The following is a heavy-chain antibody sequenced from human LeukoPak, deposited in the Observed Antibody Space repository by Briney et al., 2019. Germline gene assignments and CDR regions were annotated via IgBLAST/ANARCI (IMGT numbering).Heavy chain of an antibody. Sequence: SETLSLTCTVSGGSISSYYWSWIRQPPGKGLEWIGYIYYSGSTNYNPSLKSRVTISVDTSKNQFSLKLSSVTAADTAVYYCAIGDLIAALDYWGQGTLVTVSS. D-gene: IGHD6-13*01. CDR3: AIGDLIAALDY. CDR1: GGSISSYY. CDR2: IYYSGST. J-gene: IGHJ4*02. V-gene: IGHV4-59*01.